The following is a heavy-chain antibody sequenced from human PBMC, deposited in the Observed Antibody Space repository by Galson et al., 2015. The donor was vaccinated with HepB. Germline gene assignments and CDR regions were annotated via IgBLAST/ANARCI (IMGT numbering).Heavy chain of an antibody. J-gene: IGHJ4*02. CDR2: IYPGDSDT. CDR1: GYSFTSYW. V-gene: IGHV5-51*01. D-gene: IGHD1-26*01. CDR3: ARPRGTVGSTLGIGGYYFDY. Sequence: QSGAEVKKPGESLKISCTGSGYSFTSYWIGWVRQMPGKGLEWMGIIYPGDSDTRYSPSFQGQVTISADKSINTAYLQWSSLKASDTAMYYCARPRGTVGSTLGIGGYYFDYWGQGTLVTVSS.